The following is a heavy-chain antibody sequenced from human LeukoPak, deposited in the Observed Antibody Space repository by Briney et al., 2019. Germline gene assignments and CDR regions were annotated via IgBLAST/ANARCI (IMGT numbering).Heavy chain of an antibody. CDR2: INHSGST. D-gene: IGHD6-6*01. CDR1: GGSFSGYY. Sequence: SETLSLTCAVYGGSFSGYYWSWIRQPPGKGLEWIGEINHSGSTNYNPSLKSRVTISVDTSKNQFSLKLSSVTAADTAVYYCARGLRIAARRGFDYWGQGTLVTVSS. J-gene: IGHJ4*02. CDR3: ARGLRIAARRGFDY. V-gene: IGHV4-34*01.